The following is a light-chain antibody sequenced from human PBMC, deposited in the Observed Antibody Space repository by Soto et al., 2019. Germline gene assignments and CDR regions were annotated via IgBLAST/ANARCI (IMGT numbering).Light chain of an antibody. CDR3: QKYYSTPLT. J-gene: IGKJ3*01. CDR2: WAS. V-gene: IGKV4-1*01. Sequence: DIVMTKSPDSLAVFLGERATINCKSSQRVLYSSNNKYYLALYHQKQGQPPKRLIYWASTRESVVPDRFSGRGSGPDFTHTIISLQAEAVAVYYCQKYYSTPLTFGPGNKVDI. CDR1: QRVLYSSNNKYY.